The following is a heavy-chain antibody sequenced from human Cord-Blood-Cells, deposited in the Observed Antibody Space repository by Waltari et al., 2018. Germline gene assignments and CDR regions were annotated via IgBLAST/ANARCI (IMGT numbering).Heavy chain of an antibody. CDR1: GGSFSGYY. V-gene: IGHV4-34*01. CDR2: INHSGTT. Sequence: QVQLQQWGAGLLKTSETLSLTCAVYGGSFSGYYWSWIRQTPGKGLEWIGEINHSGTTNYNTSLKSRVTISVDTSKNQFSLKLSSVTAADTAVYYCARGPRYSSSWYYWGQGTLVTVSS. CDR3: ARGPRYSSSWYY. J-gene: IGHJ4*02. D-gene: IGHD6-13*01.